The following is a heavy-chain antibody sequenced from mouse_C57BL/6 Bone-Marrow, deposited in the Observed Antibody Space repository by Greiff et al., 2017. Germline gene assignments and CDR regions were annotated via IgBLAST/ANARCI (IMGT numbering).Heavy chain of an antibody. CDR3: ARAYGSSYRFDY. D-gene: IGHD1-1*01. CDR2: IHPNSGST. J-gene: IGHJ2*01. CDR1: GYTFTSYW. V-gene: IGHV1-64*01. Sequence: VQLQQPGAELVKPGASVKLSCKASGYTFTSYWMHWVKQRPGQGLAWIGMIHPNSGSTNYNEKFKSKATLTVDKSSSTAYMQLSSLTSEDSAVYYCARAYGSSYRFDYWGQGTTLTVSS.